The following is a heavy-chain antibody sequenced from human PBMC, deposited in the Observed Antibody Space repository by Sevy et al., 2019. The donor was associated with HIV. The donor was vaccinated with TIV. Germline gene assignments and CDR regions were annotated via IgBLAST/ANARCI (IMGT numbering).Heavy chain of an antibody. CDR2: IWYDGSNK. CDR1: GFTFSSYG. V-gene: IGHV3-33*01. J-gene: IGHJ3*02. D-gene: IGHD6-13*01. CDR3: ARDGIPRGIVAAAGHDAFDI. Sequence: GGSLRLSCAASGFTFSSYGMHWVRQAPGKGLEWVAVIWYDGSNKYYADSVKGRFTISRDNSKNTLYLQMNSLRAEDTAVYYCARDGIPRGIVAAAGHDAFDIWGQRTMVTVSS.